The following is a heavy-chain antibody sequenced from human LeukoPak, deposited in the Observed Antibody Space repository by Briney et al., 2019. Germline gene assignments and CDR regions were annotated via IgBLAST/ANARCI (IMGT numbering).Heavy chain of an antibody. D-gene: IGHD1-1*01. CDR3: ARQCSVQLEPLYFDY. J-gene: IGHJ4*02. V-gene: IGHV4-39*01. CDR1: GGSISSSNYY. CDR2: IYYTGST. Sequence: SETLSLTCTVSGGSISSSNYYWGWIRQPPGKGLEWIGSIYYTGSTYNNPSLKSRVTISVDTSTNQFSLRLGSVTAAVTAVYYCARQCSVQLEPLYFDYWGQGTLVTVSS.